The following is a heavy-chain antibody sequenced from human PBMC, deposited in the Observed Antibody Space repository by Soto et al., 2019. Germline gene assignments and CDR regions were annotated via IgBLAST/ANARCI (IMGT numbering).Heavy chain of an antibody. CDR2: IIPTFGTA. Sequence: SVKVSCKASGGTFSSYAISWVRQAPGQGLEWMGGIIPTFGTANYAQKFQGRVTITADESTSTAYMELSSLRSEDTAVYYCARGIAAAGTRWFDPWGQGTLVTSPQ. V-gene: IGHV1-69*13. D-gene: IGHD6-13*01. CDR3: ARGIAAAGTRWFDP. CDR1: GGTFSSYA. J-gene: IGHJ5*02.